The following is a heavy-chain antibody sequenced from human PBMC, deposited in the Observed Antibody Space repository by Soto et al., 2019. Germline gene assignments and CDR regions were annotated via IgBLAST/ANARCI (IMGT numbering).Heavy chain of an antibody. Sequence: QVQLMESGGGVVQPGRSLRLSCAASGFIFSNYGMHWVRQAPGKGLEWVALIYFDGSYENYAESVKGRFTISRDNSRSTLWLQMNSLRVEDTAVYYCARDTYCSGGSCFSGYWGQGTLFTVSS. CDR2: IYFDGSYE. D-gene: IGHD2-15*01. CDR3: ARDTYCSGGSCFSGY. J-gene: IGHJ4*02. CDR1: GFIFSNYG. V-gene: IGHV3-33*01.